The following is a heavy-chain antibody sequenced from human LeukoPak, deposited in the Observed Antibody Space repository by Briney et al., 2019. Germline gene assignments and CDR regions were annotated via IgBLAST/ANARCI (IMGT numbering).Heavy chain of an antibody. D-gene: IGHD3-3*02. CDR3: ARAIFGLGYYYMDV. CDR1: GGSISSYY. CDR2: IYYSGST. V-gene: IGHV4-59*01. Sequence: PSETLSLTXTVSGGSISSYYWSWIRQPPGKGLEWMGYIYYSGSTNYNPSLKSRVTISVDTSKNQFSLKLSSVTAADTAVYYCARAIFGLGYYYMDVWGKGTTVTVSS. J-gene: IGHJ6*03.